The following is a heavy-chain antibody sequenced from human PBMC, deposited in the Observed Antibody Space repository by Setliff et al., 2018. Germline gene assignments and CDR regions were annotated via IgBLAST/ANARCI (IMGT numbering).Heavy chain of an antibody. Sequence: GASVKVSCKASGYTFTTYYMHWVRQAPGQGLEWMGGTIPMFGSTSYAQKFQGRVTIITDESTTTAYMELSSLGSEDTAVYYCVREGVDTRSSTDYRYYMDVWGKGTTVTVSS. CDR1: GYTFTTYY. J-gene: IGHJ6*03. CDR2: TIPMFGST. V-gene: IGHV1-69*05. D-gene: IGHD5-18*01. CDR3: VREGVDTRSSTDYRYYMDV.